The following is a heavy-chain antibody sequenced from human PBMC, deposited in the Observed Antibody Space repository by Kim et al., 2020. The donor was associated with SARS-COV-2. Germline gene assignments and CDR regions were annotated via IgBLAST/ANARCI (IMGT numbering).Heavy chain of an antibody. CDR1: GFTFSSYA. D-gene: IGHD6-13*01. J-gene: IGHJ6*04. CDR3: AKDRRGSWYYYGMDV. Sequence: GGSLRLSCAASGFTFSSYAMSWVRQAPGKGLEWVSAISGSGGSTYYADSVKGRFTISRDNSKNTLYLQMNSLRAEDTDVYYCAKDRRGSWYYYGMDVWGKGTTVTVSS. V-gene: IGHV3-23*01. CDR2: ISGSGGST.